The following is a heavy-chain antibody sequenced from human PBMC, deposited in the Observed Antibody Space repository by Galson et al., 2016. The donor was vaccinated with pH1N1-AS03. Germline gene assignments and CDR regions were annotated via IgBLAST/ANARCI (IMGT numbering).Heavy chain of an antibody. J-gene: IGHJ2*01. V-gene: IGHV3-48*03. Sequence: SLRLSCAASGFTFNNYGVNWVRQAPGKGLEWLAYISGSGNTVFYADSVEGRFTISRDNAKDSVFLHMSTLKAEDTAVYYCARVVCGGDCYPLRGYFDLWGRGTVAT. CDR1: GFTFNNYG. CDR2: ISGSGNTV. CDR3: ARVVCGGDCYPLRGYFDL. D-gene: IGHD2-21*01.